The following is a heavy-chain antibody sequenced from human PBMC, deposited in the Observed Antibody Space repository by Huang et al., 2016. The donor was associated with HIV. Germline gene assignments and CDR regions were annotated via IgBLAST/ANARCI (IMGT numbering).Heavy chain of an antibody. CDR3: ARADIPVAGYFDY. D-gene: IGHD6-19*01. CDR2: IYYSGST. J-gene: IGHJ4*02. CDR1: GGSISSHY. Sequence: QVQLQESGPGLVKPSETLSLTCTVSGGSISSHYWRWIRQPPGKGLEWIGSIYYSGSTNQNPSLKSRVTIAVDTSKNQFSLKLSSVTAADTAVYYCARADIPVAGYFDYWGQGTLVTVSS. V-gene: IGHV4-59*11.